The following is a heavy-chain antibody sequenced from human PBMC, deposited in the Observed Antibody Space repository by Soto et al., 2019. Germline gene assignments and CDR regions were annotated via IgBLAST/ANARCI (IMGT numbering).Heavy chain of an antibody. J-gene: IGHJ4*02. CDR3: PPSFRYFDN. CDR1: GFTPTTTP. CDR2: ISGTASRT. D-gene: IGHD3-9*01. Sequence: GGSLRLCCAGSGFTPTTTPLSWVRQPPGKGLEWVTTISGTASRTYYVDSVKGRFFISRDNSKNTVTLQMNNLTVDDTAVYYCPPSFRYFDNWCPGILLSVSS. V-gene: IGHV3-23*01.